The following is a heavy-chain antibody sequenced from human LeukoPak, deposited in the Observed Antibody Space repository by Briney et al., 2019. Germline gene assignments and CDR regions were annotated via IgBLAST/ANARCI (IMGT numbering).Heavy chain of an antibody. Sequence: GGSLRLSCAASEFTFSSYTMSWVRQAPGKGLEWVSAISAGGAGTYYADSVKGRFTISRDNSKNTLYLQMNSLRADDTAVYYCAKEDHWGSDPPWFDPWGQGTLVTVSS. CDR1: EFTFSSYT. CDR2: ISAGGAGT. V-gene: IGHV3-23*01. CDR3: AKEDHWGSDPPWFDP. D-gene: IGHD3-16*01. J-gene: IGHJ5*02.